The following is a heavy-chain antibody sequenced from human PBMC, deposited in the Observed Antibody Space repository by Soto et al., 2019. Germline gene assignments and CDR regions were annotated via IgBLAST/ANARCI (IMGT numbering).Heavy chain of an antibody. Sequence: QVQLVQSGAEVKKPGASVKVSCKASGYTFTSYGISWVRQATGQGLEWMGWISAYNGNTNYAQKLQGRVTMTTDTSTSTAYMELRSLRSDDTAVYYCARVVVVPAAMRGYYYYYGMDVWGQGTTVTVSS. J-gene: IGHJ6*02. CDR3: ARVVVVPAAMRGYYYYYGMDV. D-gene: IGHD2-2*01. CDR2: ISAYNGNT. V-gene: IGHV1-18*01. CDR1: GYTFTSYG.